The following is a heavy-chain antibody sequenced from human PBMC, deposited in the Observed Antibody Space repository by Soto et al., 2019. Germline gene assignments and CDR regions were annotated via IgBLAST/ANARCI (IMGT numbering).Heavy chain of an antibody. CDR2: ISHDGSNE. V-gene: IGHV3-30*18. CDR3: AKDRDLVELGYQFEH. Sequence: PGGSLRLSCAASGFTFSTYGMHWVRQAPGKGLEWVAVISHDGSNEYYADSVKGRFTISRDSFKNMVYLQMNSLRPEDTAVYYCAKDRDLVELGYQFEHWGQGTQVPVS. D-gene: IGHD5-12*01. J-gene: IGHJ5*02. CDR1: GFTFSTYG.